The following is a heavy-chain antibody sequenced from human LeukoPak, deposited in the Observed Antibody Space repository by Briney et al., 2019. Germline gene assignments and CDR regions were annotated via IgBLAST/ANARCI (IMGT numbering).Heavy chain of an antibody. D-gene: IGHD2-21*02. J-gene: IGHJ5*02. V-gene: IGHV1-18*01. CDR3: ARDYCTRGGDCYKEDLFDP. CDR1: GYTFAIYG. CDR2: ISPYDGDT. Sequence: ASVKVSCKASGYTFAIYGISWVRQAPGQGLEWMAWISPYDGDTNYAQNFEGRVTMTTETSTSTAYMELRSLRSDDTAIYYCARDYCTRGGDCYKEDLFDPWGPGTLVTVSS.